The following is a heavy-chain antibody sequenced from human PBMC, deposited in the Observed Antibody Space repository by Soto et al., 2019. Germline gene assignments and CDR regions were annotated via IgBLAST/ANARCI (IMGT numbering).Heavy chain of an antibody. CDR1: GYSFTSYA. V-gene: IGHV1-3*01. D-gene: IGHD6-19*01. CDR3: ARAVAVAADFDY. Sequence: GASVKLSCEACGYSFTSYAMHWVRQAPGQRLEWMGWINAGNGNTKYSQKFQGRVTITRDTSASTAYMELSSLRSEDTAVYYCARAVAVAADFDYWGQGTLVTVSS. J-gene: IGHJ4*02. CDR2: INAGNGNT.